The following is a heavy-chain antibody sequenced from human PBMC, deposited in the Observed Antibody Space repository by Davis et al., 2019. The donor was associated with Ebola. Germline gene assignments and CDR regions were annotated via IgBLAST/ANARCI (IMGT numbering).Heavy chain of an antibody. CDR3: ARRYADSSGYYFGY. Sequence: MPSETLSLTCTVSGGSISSGGYYWSWIRQHPGKGLEWIGYIYYSGSTYYNPSLKSRVTISVDTSKNQFSLKLSSVTAADTAVYYCARRYADSSGYYFGYWGQGTLVTVSS. D-gene: IGHD3-22*01. CDR2: IYYSGST. CDR1: GGSISSGGYY. V-gene: IGHV4-31*03. J-gene: IGHJ4*02.